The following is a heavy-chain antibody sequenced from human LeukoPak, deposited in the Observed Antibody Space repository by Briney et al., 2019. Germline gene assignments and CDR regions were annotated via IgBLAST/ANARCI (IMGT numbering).Heavy chain of an antibody. CDR1: GGTFSSYA. D-gene: IGHD5-12*01. CDR2: IIPIFGTA. CDR3: ARTPSGSGYVRLNYYYYGMDV. J-gene: IGHJ6*02. Sequence: GASVKVSCKASGGTFSSYAISWVRQAPGQGLEWMGGIIPIFGTANYAQKFQGRVTITADESTSTAYMELSSLRSEDTAVYYCARTPSGSGYVRLNYYYYGMDVWGQGTTVTVSS. V-gene: IGHV1-69*13.